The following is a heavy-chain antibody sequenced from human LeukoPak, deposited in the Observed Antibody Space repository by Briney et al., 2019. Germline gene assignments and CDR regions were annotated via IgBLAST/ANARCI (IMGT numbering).Heavy chain of an antibody. Sequence: GGSLRLSCAASGFTFNAYDMHWVRQAPGKGLEWVAFIRYDGSNKFYADSVKGRFTISRDNSRNTLYLQMNSLRAEDTAVYNCAKSRVVEDYWGQGTLVTVSS. V-gene: IGHV3-30*02. CDR3: AKSRVVEDY. CDR2: IRYDGSNK. D-gene: IGHD3-3*01. J-gene: IGHJ4*02. CDR1: GFTFNAYD.